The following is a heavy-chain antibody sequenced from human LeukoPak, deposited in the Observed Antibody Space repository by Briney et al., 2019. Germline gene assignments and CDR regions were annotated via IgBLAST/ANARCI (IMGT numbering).Heavy chain of an antibody. D-gene: IGHD2-15*01. J-gene: IGHJ4*02. CDR2: IGNDGSNK. V-gene: IGHV3-30*02. CDR3: AAHQGYCSGGGCGPY. Sequence: GGSLRLSCAASGFTFSTFGMHWVSHAPGKGLEWLGVIGNDGSNKYYVDSVKGRFTISRDNSKNTLYLQMNTLRAEDTAVYHCAAHQGYCSGGGCGPYWGQGTQVTVSS. CDR1: GFTFSTFG.